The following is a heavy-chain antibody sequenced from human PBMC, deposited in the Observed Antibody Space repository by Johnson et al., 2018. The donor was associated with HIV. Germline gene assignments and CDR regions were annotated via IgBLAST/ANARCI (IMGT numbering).Heavy chain of an antibody. D-gene: IGHD2-15*01. V-gene: IGHV3-23*04. CDR2: ITNSGAST. Sequence: VQLVESGGGLVQPGGSLRLSCAASGFAFNRYAMTWVRQAPGKRLEWVSGITNSGASTYYSDSVKGRFTISRDNSKNTLYLQMNSLRPQDTALYYCAKGRRDLLLPPDAFDFWGQGTLVTVSS. CDR3: AKGRRDLLLPPDAFDF. CDR1: GFAFNRYA. J-gene: IGHJ3*01.